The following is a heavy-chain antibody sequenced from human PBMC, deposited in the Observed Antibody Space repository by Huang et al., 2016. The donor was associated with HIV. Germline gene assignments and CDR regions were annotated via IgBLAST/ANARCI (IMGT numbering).Heavy chain of an antibody. D-gene: IGHD5-18*01. Sequence: EVQLVQSGAEVKKPGESLKISCRGSGFSFTNYWLGWVRQMPGQGLVWLVLILPGDSDTTYSPSFRGQVTSSADKSINTAYLQWNSLKASDSAMYYCARPLLGYSNGYYFDCWGQGTLVTVSS. CDR3: ARPLLGYSNGYYFDC. V-gene: IGHV5-51*03. CDR1: GFSFTNYW. CDR2: ILPGDSDT. J-gene: IGHJ4*02.